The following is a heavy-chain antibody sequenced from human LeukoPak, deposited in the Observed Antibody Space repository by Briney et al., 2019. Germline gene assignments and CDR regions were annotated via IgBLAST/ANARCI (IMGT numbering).Heavy chain of an antibody. CDR2: INTSGNSM. V-gene: IGHV3-21*01. CDR3: ARVVRGDAYNYDY. J-gene: IGHJ4*02. CDR1: GFTLSSYT. D-gene: IGHD5-24*01. Sequence: PGGSLRLSCAASGFTLSSYTMNWVRQAPGKGLEWVSSINTSGNSMYHADSVKGRFTTSRDNARNSLYLQMNSLRAEDTAVYYRARVVRGDAYNYDYWGRGTLVTVSS.